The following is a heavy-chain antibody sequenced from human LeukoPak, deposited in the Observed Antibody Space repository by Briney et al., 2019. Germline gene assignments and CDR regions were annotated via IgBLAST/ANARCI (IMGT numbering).Heavy chain of an antibody. Sequence: GGSLRLSCAVSGITLSNYGTSWVRQAPGKGLEWVAGISGSGGRTNYADSVKGRFTISRDNPKNTLYLQMNSLRAEDTAVYFCAKRGVVIRVILVGFHKEANYFDSWGQGVLVTVSS. D-gene: IGHD3-22*01. V-gene: IGHV3-23*01. CDR3: AKRGVVIRVILVGFHKEANYFDS. CDR1: GITLSNYG. CDR2: ISGSGGRT. J-gene: IGHJ4*02.